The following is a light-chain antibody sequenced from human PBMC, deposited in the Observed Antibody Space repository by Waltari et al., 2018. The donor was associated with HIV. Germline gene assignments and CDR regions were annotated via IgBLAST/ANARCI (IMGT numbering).Light chain of an antibody. CDR1: TGPGGSGHY. Sequence: QTVVTQEPSMTVSPGGTVTLTCNSATGPGGSGHYVNWFQQKPGQPPRPLIYSSTRRHPLTPERFSASLVGDRAALTLSNVWPEDQADYYCMLFFRTSYLFGGGTRVTVL. CDR3: MLFFRTSYL. V-gene: IGLV7-43*01. CDR2: SST. J-gene: IGLJ2*01.